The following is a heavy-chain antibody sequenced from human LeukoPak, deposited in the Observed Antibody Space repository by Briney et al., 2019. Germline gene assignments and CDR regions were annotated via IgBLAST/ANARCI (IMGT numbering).Heavy chain of an antibody. CDR3: ARQSYSSAWYFFAY. CDR2: IYYSGST. CDR1: GGSISSYY. Sequence: PSETLSLTCTVSGGSISSYYWTWIRQPPGKGLDWIGNIYYSGSTNYNPSLQSRVTISVDTSKNQFSLKLSSVTAADTAVYYCARQSYSSAWYFFAYWGQGTLVTVSS. D-gene: IGHD6-19*01. V-gene: IGHV4-59*08. J-gene: IGHJ4*02.